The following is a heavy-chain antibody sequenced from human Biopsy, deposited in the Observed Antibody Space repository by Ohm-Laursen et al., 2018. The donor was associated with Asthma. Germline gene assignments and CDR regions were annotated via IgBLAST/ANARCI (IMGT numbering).Heavy chain of an antibody. V-gene: IGHV4-34*01. CDR2: TNERGVT. CDR3: ARGPELDV. Sequence: GTLSLTCGVYPGSFSGFFWTWIRQSPGKGLEWIGETNERGVTNNNPSLESRVIISIDTYWNRVSLKLTSVTAADTAVYYCARGPELDVWGQGTTVTVSS. CDR1: PGSFSGFF. J-gene: IGHJ6*02.